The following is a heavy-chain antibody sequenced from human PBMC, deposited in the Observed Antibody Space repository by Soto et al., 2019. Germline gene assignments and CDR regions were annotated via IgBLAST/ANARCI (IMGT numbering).Heavy chain of an antibody. J-gene: IGHJ4*02. D-gene: IGHD3-10*01. Sequence: GGSLRLSCAASGFTFSSYAMSWVRQAPGKGLEWVSAISGSGGSTYYADSVKGRFTISRDNSKNTLYLQMNSLRAEDTAVYYCAKDPGYYGSGRRKIYYFDYWGQGTLVTVSS. CDR2: ISGSGGST. CDR1: GFTFSSYA. V-gene: IGHV3-23*01. CDR3: AKDPGYYGSGRRKIYYFDY.